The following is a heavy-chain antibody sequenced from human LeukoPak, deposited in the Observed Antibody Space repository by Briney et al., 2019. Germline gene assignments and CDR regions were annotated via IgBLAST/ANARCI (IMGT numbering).Heavy chain of an antibody. J-gene: IGHJ3*02. D-gene: IGHD3-10*01. V-gene: IGHV4-4*07. CDR1: GGSISSYY. CDR2: IYTSGST. Sequence: SETLSLTCTVSGGSISSYYWSWIRQPAGKGLEWIGRIYTSGSTNYNPSLKSRVTMSVDTSKNQFSLKLSSVTAADTAVYYCARDKEEMVRAPYAFGIWGQGTMVTVSS. CDR3: ARDKEEMVRAPYAFGI.